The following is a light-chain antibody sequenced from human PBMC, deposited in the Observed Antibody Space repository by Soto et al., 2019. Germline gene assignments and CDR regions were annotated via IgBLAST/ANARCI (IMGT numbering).Light chain of an antibody. CDR2: GAS. CDR3: QQYGSSGT. V-gene: IGKV3-20*01. CDR1: QSISRSY. Sequence: EIVLSQSPDTLSFPPGERATLSFRASQSISRSYLVWLQQKPGQAPRLLIFGASSRATGIPDRFSGSGSGTDFTLTISRLEPEDFAVYYCQQYGSSGTCGQGTKVDIK. J-gene: IGKJ1*01.